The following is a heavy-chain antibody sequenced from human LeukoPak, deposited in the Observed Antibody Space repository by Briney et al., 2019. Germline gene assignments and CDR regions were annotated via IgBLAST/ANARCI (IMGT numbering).Heavy chain of an antibody. V-gene: IGHV4-34*01. Sequence: PSETLSLTCAVYGGSFSGYYWSWIRQPPGKGLEWIGEINHSGSTNYNPSLKSRVTISVDTSKNQFSLKLSSVTAADTAAYYCARGSSWQRYFDYWGQGTLVTVSS. J-gene: IGHJ4*02. D-gene: IGHD6-13*01. CDR2: INHSGST. CDR3: ARGSSWQRYFDY. CDR1: GGSFSGYY.